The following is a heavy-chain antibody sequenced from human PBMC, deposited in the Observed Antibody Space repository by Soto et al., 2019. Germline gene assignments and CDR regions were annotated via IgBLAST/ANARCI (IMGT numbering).Heavy chain of an antibody. Sequence: SLKVYCKASGFTFSSYTISCVRHTPGQGLEWMGRIIPILGIANYAQKFQGRVTITADKSTSTAYMELSSLRSEDTAVYYCARDPFDASGYYASYFEYWGQGTLVTVSS. CDR3: ARDPFDASGYYASYFEY. J-gene: IGHJ4*02. V-gene: IGHV1-69*04. CDR2: IIPILGIA. CDR1: GFTFSSYT. D-gene: IGHD5-12*01.